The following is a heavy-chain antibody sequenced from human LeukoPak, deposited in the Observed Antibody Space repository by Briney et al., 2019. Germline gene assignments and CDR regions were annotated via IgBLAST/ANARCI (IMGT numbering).Heavy chain of an antibody. CDR3: ATVPYYDFWSGYRVEGYYFDY. CDR2: XXXXLXIA. CDR1: GGTFSSXA. J-gene: IGHJ4*02. D-gene: IGHD3-3*01. Sequence: ASGGTFSSXAXXXVRXXXGXGXXXXXXXXXXLXIANYAQKFQGRVTITADSSTDTAYMELSSLRSEDTAVYYCATVPYYDFWSGYRVEGYYFDYWGQGTLVTVSS. V-gene: IGHV1-69*04.